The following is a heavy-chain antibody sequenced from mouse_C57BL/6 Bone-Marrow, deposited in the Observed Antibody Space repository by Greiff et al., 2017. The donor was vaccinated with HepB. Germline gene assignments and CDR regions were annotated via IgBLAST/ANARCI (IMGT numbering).Heavy chain of an antibody. CDR2: IYPGNSDT. V-gene: IGHV1-5*01. Sequence: FQLQQSGTVLARPGASVTMSCTTSGYTFPSYWMHCVQPRPGQGLEWIGAIYPGNSDTSYNQKFKGKAKLTAVTSASTAYMELSSLTNEDSAVYYCTRYHYYARDYWGQGTTLTVSS. J-gene: IGHJ2*01. CDR1: GYTFPSYW. CDR3: TRYHYYARDY. D-gene: IGHD1-2*01.